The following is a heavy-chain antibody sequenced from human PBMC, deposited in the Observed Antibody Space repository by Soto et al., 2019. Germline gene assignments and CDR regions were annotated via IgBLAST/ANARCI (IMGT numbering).Heavy chain of an antibody. V-gene: IGHV3-11*01. CDR3: ARVGVNSSSSQYYYFGMDV. CDR1: GFTFSDYY. CDR2: ISSSGSSI. D-gene: IGHD6-6*01. Sequence: GGSLRPSCAASGFTFSDYYMSSIRQAPGQGLEWVSYISSSGSSIYYADSVKGRFTISRDNAKNSLYLQMNSLRAEDTAVYYCARVGVNSSSSQYYYFGMDVWGEGSTVTGTS. J-gene: IGHJ6*04.